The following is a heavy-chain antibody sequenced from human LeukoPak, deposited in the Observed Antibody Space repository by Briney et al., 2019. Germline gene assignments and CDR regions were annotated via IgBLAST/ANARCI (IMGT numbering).Heavy chain of an antibody. CDR1: GGSISSYY. Sequence: SETLSLTCTVSGGSISSYYWSWIRQPPGKGLEWIGYIYYSGSTNYNPSLKSRVTMSVDTSKNQFSLKLSSVTAADTAVYYCARGTRAGFDYWGQGTLVTVSS. J-gene: IGHJ4*02. V-gene: IGHV4-59*01. CDR3: ARGTRAGFDY. D-gene: IGHD2-2*01. CDR2: IYYSGST.